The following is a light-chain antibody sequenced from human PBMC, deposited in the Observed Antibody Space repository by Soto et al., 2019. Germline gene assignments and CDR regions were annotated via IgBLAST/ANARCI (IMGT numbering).Light chain of an antibody. Sequence: QSVLTQPPSVSGAPGQRVTISCSGSSSNIGVGYDVHWYQQLPGRAPKLMIYEVSNRPSGVSNRFSGSKSGNTASLTISGLQAEDEADYYCSAYTSSSTLVVFGGGTKVTVL. CDR2: EVS. V-gene: IGLV1-40*01. J-gene: IGLJ2*01. CDR1: SSNIGVGYD. CDR3: SAYTSSSTLVV.